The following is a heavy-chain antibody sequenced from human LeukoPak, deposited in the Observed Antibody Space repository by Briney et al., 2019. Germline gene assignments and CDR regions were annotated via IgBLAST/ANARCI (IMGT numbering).Heavy chain of an antibody. CDR3: AKAGGGSGRYYYYGMDV. CDR1: GFTFSSYA. V-gene: IGHV3-23*01. Sequence: GGSLRLSCAASGFTFSSYAMSWVRQAPGKGLEWVSAISGSGGSTYYADSVKGRFTISRDNAKNSLYLQMNSLRAEDTALYYCAKAGGGSGRYYYYGMDVWGQGTTVTVSS. J-gene: IGHJ6*02. D-gene: IGHD3-10*01. CDR2: ISGSGGST.